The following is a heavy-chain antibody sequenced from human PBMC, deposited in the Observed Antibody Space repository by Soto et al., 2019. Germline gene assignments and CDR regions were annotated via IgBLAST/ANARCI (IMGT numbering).Heavy chain of an antibody. CDR2: IYYSGST. V-gene: IGHV4-59*08. J-gene: IGHJ6*02. Sequence: PSETLSLTCTVSGGSISSYYWSWIRQPPGKGLEWIGYIYYSGSTNYNPSLKSRVTISVDTSKNQFSLKLSSVTAADTAVYYCAGTYYDILTGYRPPYYYGMDVWGQGTTVTVSS. D-gene: IGHD3-9*01. CDR3: AGTYYDILTGYRPPYYYGMDV. CDR1: GGSISSYY.